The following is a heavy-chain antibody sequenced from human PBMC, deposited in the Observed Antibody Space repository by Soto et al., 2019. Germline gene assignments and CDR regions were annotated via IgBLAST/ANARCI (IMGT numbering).Heavy chain of an antibody. D-gene: IGHD2-15*01. Sequence: SETLSLTCAVSGVSLTSGNWWTWVRQSPQRGLEYIGEIFHDGTANYYPSLERRVAMSVDTSRNQFSLKLTSVTAADTAVYYWAREWGYCSGGSCPNSDYYYGMVVWGQGTKVT. CDR2: IFHDGTA. CDR1: GVSLTSGNW. CDR3: AREWGYCSGGSCPNSDYYYGMVV. J-gene: IGHJ6*02. V-gene: IGHV4-4*02.